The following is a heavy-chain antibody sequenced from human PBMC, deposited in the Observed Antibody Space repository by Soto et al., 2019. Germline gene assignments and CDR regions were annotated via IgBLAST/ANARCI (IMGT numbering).Heavy chain of an antibody. J-gene: IGHJ4*02. Sequence: LRLSCAASGISTSSYWMGWVRQAPGRGLEWVACIKKDGSEKYYMDSLKGRFTISRDNALNPLYLQMNSLRAEDTAVYFCVTGYHSDYWGQGTLVTVSS. CDR1: GISTSSYW. D-gene: IGHD5-18*01. CDR2: IKKDGSEK. CDR3: VTGYHSDY. V-gene: IGHV3-7*03.